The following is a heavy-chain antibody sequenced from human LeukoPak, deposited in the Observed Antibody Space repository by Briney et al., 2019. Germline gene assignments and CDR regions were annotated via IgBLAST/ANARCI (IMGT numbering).Heavy chain of an antibody. CDR1: GSAISFDY. J-gene: IGHJ3*02. V-gene: IGHV4-59*01. CDR2: MYYSGST. D-gene: IGHD1-26*01. CDR3: ARGGSIVGATPHDTFDI. Sequence: SETLSLTCTVSGSAISFDYWSWIRQPPGKGLDWIAYMYYSGSTNYNPSLKSRVTISVDTSKNQFSLKLSSVTAADTAVYYCARGGSIVGATPHDTFDIWGQGTMVTVSS.